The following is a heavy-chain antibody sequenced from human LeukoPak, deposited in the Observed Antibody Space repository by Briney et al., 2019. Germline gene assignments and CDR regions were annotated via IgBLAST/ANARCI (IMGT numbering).Heavy chain of an antibody. CDR2: ISAYNGNT. D-gene: IGHD2-2*01. Sequence: RASVTVSCKASGYTFTSYGISWVRQAPGQGMEWMGWISAYNGNTNYAQKLQGRGTMTTDTSTRTAYMEMRRLRCDDRAVYYYESDFWGTRFYYCTFDIWGQGTMVTVSS. CDR3: ESDFWGTRFYYCTFDI. J-gene: IGHJ3*02. V-gene: IGHV1-18*01. CDR1: GYTFTSYG.